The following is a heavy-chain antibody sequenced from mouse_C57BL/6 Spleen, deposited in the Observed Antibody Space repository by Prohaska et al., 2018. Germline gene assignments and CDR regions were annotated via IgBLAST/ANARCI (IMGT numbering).Heavy chain of an antibody. J-gene: IGHJ2*01. V-gene: IGHV6-3*01. CDR3: TAPAGSSDY. Sequence: EVKLEESGGGLVQPGGSMKLSCVASGFTFSNYCMNWVRKYPEKGLAWVAQIRLKSDNYATHYEESVKGRFTISRDDSKSSVYLQMNNLRAEDTGIYYCTAPAGSSDYWGQGTTLTVSS. CDR2: IRLKSDNYAT. D-gene: IGHD1-3*01. CDR1: GFTFSNYC.